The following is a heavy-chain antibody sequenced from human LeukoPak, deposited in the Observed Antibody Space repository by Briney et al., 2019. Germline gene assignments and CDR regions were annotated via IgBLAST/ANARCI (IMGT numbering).Heavy chain of an antibody. CDR3: ARVQPNYYDGSGYSVFDY. V-gene: IGHV1-2*02. CDR1: GYTFTGYY. D-gene: IGHD3-22*01. CDR2: INPNSGGT. Sequence: ASVKVSCKTSGYTFTGYYMHWVRQAPGQGLEWMGWINPNSGGTNYAQKFQGRVTMTRDMSTSTVYMELSSLRSEDTAVYYCARVQPNYYDGSGYSVFDYWGQGTLVTVSS. J-gene: IGHJ4*02.